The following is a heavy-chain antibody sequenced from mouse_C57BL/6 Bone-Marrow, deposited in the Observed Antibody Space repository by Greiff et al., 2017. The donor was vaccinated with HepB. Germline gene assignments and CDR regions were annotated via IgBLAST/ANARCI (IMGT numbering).Heavy chain of an antibody. Sequence: VKLQQSGAELARPGASVKLSCKASGYTLTSYGISWVKQRTGQGLEWIGEIYPRSGNTYYNEKFKGKATLTADKSSSTAYMELRSLTSEDSAVYFCARKGSSYWYFDVWGTGTTVTVSS. CDR1: GYTLTSYG. D-gene: IGHD1-1*01. J-gene: IGHJ1*03. V-gene: IGHV1-81*01. CDR3: ARKGSSYWYFDV. CDR2: IYPRSGNT.